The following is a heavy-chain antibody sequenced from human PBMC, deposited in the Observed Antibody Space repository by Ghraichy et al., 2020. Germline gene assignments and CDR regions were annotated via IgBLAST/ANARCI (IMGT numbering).Heavy chain of an antibody. CDR1: GFTFSSYA. V-gene: IGHV3-23*01. CDR2: ISGSGGST. D-gene: IGHD3-9*01. CDR3: ANAPIWIRYFDWLLSDEEYYYGMDV. J-gene: IGHJ6*02. Sequence: GEYLNISCAASGFTFSSYAMSWVRQAPGKGLEWVSAISGSGGSTYYADSVKGRFTISRDNSKNTLYLQMNSLRAEDTAVYYCANAPIWIRYFDWLLSDEEYYYGMDVWGQGTTVTVSS.